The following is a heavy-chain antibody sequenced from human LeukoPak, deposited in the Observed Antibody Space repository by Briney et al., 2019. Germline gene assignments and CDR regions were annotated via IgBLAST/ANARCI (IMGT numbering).Heavy chain of an antibody. J-gene: IGHJ4*02. CDR1: GFMFANYA. V-gene: IGHV3-23*01. CDR3: AKGPLIEVAGTTWDH. CDR2: ISGSGDKT. D-gene: IGHD6-19*01. Sequence: PGGSLRLSCATSGFMFANYAMTWVRQAPGKGLEWVSDISGSGDKTYYADSVKGRFTISRDSSKNILYLQMNSLRAEDTAVYYCAKGPLIEVAGTTWDHWGQGTLVTVSS.